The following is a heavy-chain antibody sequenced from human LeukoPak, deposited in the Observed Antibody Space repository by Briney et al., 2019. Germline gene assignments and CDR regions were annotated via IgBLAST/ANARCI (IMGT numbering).Heavy chain of an antibody. V-gene: IGHV3-7*01. CDR2: IKEDGSRD. D-gene: IGHD5-24*01. CDR3: ARDGGGYDS. CDR1: GFTFTTYW. Sequence: SGGSLRLSSAASGFTFTTYWMSWVRQTPEKGLEWVANIKEDGSRDYYVDSVKGRFTISRDNAKNLLYLQMKSLRAEDTATYYCARDGGGYDSWGQGTLVTVSS. J-gene: IGHJ5*01.